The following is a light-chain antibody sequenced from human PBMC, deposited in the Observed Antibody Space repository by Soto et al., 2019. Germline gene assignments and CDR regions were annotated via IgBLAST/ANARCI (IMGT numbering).Light chain of an antibody. J-gene: IGKJ3*01. CDR3: QQRSLWPFT. CDR2: GPS. Sequence: EIVWTQSPATLSFSPGDTATPSCRASQSGSSRLAWYQHKPPQAPRLLMHGPSNRATGIPARFGGSGSGTEFTLTISRLEPYDSACYLCQQRSLWPFTFGPGTKVDIK. V-gene: IGKV3-11*01. CDR1: QSGSSR.